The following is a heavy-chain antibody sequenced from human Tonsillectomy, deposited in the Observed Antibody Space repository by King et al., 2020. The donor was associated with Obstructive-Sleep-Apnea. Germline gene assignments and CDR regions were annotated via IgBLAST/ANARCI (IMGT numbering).Heavy chain of an antibody. V-gene: IGHV3-66*01. Sequence: EVQLVESGGGLVRPGGSLRLSCAASGFSVSRNYMTWVRQAPGKGLEWVSVIYSGGSTEYADSVKGRFTISRDNSKNPLYLQMNGLRAEDTAVYFCATSSGYYFTEYGMDVWGQGTTVTVSS. CDR2: IYSGGST. CDR3: ATSSGYYFTEYGMDV. D-gene: IGHD3-22*01. CDR1: GFSVSRNY. J-gene: IGHJ6*02.